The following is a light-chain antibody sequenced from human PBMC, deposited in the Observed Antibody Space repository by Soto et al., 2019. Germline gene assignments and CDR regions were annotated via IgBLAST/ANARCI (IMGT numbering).Light chain of an antibody. CDR2: DAS. CDR3: QQYDSLPFT. J-gene: IGKJ3*01. CDR1: QDISNF. V-gene: IGKV1-33*01. Sequence: DLQITQSPSSLSASVGDRVAITCQASQDISNFLNWYQQKPGKAPKLLTYDASDLETGVPSRFSGSGSGTDFTFTISNLQPEDFATYYCQQYDSLPFTFGPGTKVDI.